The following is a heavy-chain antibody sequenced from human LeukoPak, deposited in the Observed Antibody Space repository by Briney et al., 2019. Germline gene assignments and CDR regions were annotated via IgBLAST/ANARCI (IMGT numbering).Heavy chain of an antibody. D-gene: IGHD2-2*01. CDR1: GFTFSSYG. CDR3: AKVDIVVVPAAMPRGYYYYMDV. Sequence: QPGGSLRLSFAASGFTFSSYGMDWVRQPPGKGLEWGAFIREDARNKNYADSVKGRFTISRDNSKNTLYLQMNSLRAEDTAVYYCAKVDIVVVPAAMPRGYYYYMDVWGKGTTVTVSS. CDR2: IREDARNK. V-gene: IGHV3-30*02. J-gene: IGHJ6*03.